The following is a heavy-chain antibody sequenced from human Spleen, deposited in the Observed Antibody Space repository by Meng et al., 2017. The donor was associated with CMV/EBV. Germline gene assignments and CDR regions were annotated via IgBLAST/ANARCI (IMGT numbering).Heavy chain of an antibody. V-gene: IGHV1-18*01. CDR3: ARDSTRFLEWLPFDY. CDR2: ISANNGNT. CDR1: GYNFATYG. D-gene: IGHD3-3*01. Sequence: ASVKVSCKASGYNFATYGISWVRQAPGQGLEWMGWISANNGNTNYAQKFQGRVTMTTDTSTSTAYMELRSLRSDDTAVYYCARDSTRFLEWLPFDYWGQGTLVTVSS. J-gene: IGHJ4*02.